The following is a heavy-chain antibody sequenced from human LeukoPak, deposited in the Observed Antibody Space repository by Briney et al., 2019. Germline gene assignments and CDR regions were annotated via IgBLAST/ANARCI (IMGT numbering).Heavy chain of an antibody. J-gene: IGHJ4*02. CDR3: ARGLGDLGDY. Sequence: SVKVSCKASRGTFSSYAISWGRHAPGQGLEWMGRIIPIFGTANYAQKFQGRVTITTDESTSTAYMELSSLRSEDTAVYYCARGLGDLGDYWGQGTLVTVSS. V-gene: IGHV1-69*05. D-gene: IGHD1-26*01. CDR2: IIPIFGTA. CDR1: RGTFSSYA.